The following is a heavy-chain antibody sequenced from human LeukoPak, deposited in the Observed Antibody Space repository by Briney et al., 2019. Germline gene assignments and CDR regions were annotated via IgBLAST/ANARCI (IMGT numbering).Heavy chain of an antibody. CDR1: GYTFTGYY. CDR2: INPNSGGT. Sequence: GASVKVSCKASGYTFTGYYMHWVRQAPGQGLEWVGWINPNSGGTNYAQKFQGRVTMTRDTSISTAYMELSRLRSDDTAVYYCARDYYDSSGYGARWFDPWGQGTLVTVSS. V-gene: IGHV1-2*02. D-gene: IGHD3-22*01. CDR3: ARDYYDSSGYGARWFDP. J-gene: IGHJ5*02.